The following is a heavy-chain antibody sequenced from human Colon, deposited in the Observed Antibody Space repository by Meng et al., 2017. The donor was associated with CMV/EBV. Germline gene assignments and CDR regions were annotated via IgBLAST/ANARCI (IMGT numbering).Heavy chain of an antibody. CDR1: GGSISRGRYY. Sequence: VSGGSISRGRYYWSWIRQPAGKGLEWIGRIYTSGSTNYHPSLKSRVTISVDTSKNQFSLKLSSVTAADTAVYYCARDYGDANWFDPWGQGTLVTVSS. CDR2: IYTSGST. CDR3: ARDYGDANWFDP. J-gene: IGHJ5*02. V-gene: IGHV4-61*02. D-gene: IGHD4-17*01.